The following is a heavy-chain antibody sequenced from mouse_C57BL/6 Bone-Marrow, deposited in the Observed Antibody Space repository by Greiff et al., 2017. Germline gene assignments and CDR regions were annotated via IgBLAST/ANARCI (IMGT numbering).Heavy chain of an antibody. J-gene: IGHJ3*01. Sequence: EVNVVESGGGLVKPGGSLKLSCAASGFTFSSYTMSWVRQTPEKRLEWVATISGGGGNTYYPASVKGRFTISRDNAKNTLYLHMSSLRSEDTALYYCARQNGYYVSLAWFAYWGQGTLVTVSA. CDR3: ARQNGYYVSLAWFAY. D-gene: IGHD2-3*01. CDR2: ISGGGGNT. CDR1: GFTFSSYT. V-gene: IGHV5-9*01.